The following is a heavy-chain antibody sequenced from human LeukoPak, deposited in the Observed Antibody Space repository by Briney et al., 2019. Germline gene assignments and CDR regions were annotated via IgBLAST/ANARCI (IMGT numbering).Heavy chain of an antibody. CDR2: INSDGSST. CDR3: ARVRYYGNWCDP. D-gene: IGHD3-3*01. CDR1: GFIFSSYW. Sequence: GGSLRLSCAASGFIFSSYWMHWVRQAPGKGLVWVSRINSDGSSTSYADSVKGRFTISRDNAKNRLYLQMNSLRAEDTAVYYCARVRYYGNWCDPWGQGTLVTVSS. V-gene: IGHV3-74*01. J-gene: IGHJ5*02.